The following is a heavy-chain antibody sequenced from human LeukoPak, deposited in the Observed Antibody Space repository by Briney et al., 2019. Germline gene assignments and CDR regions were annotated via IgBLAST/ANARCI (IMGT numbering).Heavy chain of an antibody. CDR3: AKGNRQWLNLNWFDP. Sequence: GGSLRLSCAASGLTFDDYAMHWVRHAPGKGLEWVSGISWNSGSIGYADSVKGRFTISRDNAKNSLYLQMNSLRAEDMALYYCAKGNRQWLNLNWFDPWGQGTLVAVSS. CDR2: ISWNSGSI. D-gene: IGHD6-19*01. V-gene: IGHV3-9*03. CDR1: GLTFDDYA. J-gene: IGHJ5*02.